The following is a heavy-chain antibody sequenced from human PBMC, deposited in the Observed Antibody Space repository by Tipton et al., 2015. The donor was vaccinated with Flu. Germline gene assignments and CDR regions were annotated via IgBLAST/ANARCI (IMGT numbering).Heavy chain of an antibody. CDR2: IKEDGSTK. V-gene: IGHV3-7*01. Sequence: GSLRLSCAASGFTFSSYWMNWVRQAPGNGLERVASIKEDGSTKYYLDSVKGRFTISRDNALHSLYLHMDSLRAEDTALYYCTRAVGGYDSYWGQGTLVTVSS. D-gene: IGHD5-12*01. CDR1: GFTFSSYW. J-gene: IGHJ4*02. CDR3: TRAVGGYDSY.